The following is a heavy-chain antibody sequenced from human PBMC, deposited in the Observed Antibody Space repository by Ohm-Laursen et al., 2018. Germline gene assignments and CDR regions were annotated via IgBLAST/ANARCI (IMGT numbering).Heavy chain of an antibody. Sequence: GASVKVSCKVSGYTFTSYDINWVRQATGQGLEWMGWISTYNGNTNYPQNFQGRVTMTTETPTSTAYMELRSLRSDDTAVYYCARYYCGYDGCWFDLWGQGTLVTVSS. CDR2: ISTYNGNT. CDR3: ARYYCGYDGCWFDL. V-gene: IGHV1-18*01. J-gene: IGHJ5*02. CDR1: GYTFTSYD. D-gene: IGHD5-12*01.